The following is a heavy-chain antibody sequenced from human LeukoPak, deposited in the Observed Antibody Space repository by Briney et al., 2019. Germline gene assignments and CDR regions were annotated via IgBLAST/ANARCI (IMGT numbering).Heavy chain of an antibody. CDR3: ARDHYDSSGYYYIYYYYYGMDV. J-gene: IGHJ6*02. CDR1: GFTFSSYA. CDR2: ISYDGSNK. D-gene: IGHD3-22*01. V-gene: IGHV3-30-3*01. Sequence: HPGGSLRLSCAASGFTFSSYAMHWVRQAPGKGLEWVAVISYDGSNKYYADSVKGRFTISRDNSKNTLYLQMNSLRAEDTAVYYCARDHYDSSGYYYIYYYYYGMDVWGQGTTVTVSS.